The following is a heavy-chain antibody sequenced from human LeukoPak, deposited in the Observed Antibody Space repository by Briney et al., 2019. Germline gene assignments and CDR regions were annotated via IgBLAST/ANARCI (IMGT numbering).Heavy chain of an antibody. Sequence: GGSLRLSCAASGFTFISYAMNWVRQAPGKGLEWVSAISGSGGSTYYADSVKGRFTISRDNSKNTLYLQMNSLRAEDTAVYYCAKDLNGRPEFYDFWSGPFDYWGQGTLVTVSS. CDR3: AKDLNGRPEFYDFWSGPFDY. V-gene: IGHV3-23*01. D-gene: IGHD3-3*01. CDR2: ISGSGGST. CDR1: GFTFISYA. J-gene: IGHJ4*02.